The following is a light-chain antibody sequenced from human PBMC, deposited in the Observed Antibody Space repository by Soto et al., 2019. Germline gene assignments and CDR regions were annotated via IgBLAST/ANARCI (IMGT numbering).Light chain of an antibody. CDR2: WAS. V-gene: IGKV4-1*01. Sequence: DIVMTQSPDSLAVSLGERATINCKSSQSVLYSSNNKNYLAWYQQKPGQPPKLLIYWASTRESGVPDRFSGSGSGSAFTLHISSLHAEDVGPYYCQQYYSTPHTFGQGATVDIK. CDR3: QQYYSTPHT. J-gene: IGKJ2*01. CDR1: QSVLYSSNNKNY.